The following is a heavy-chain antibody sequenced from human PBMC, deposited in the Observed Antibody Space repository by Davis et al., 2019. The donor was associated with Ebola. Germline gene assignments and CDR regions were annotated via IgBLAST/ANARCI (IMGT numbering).Heavy chain of an antibody. CDR1: GFTFSSYS. Sequence: PGGALRLSCAASGFTFSSYSMNWVRQAPGKGLEWVSSISSSSSYIYYADSVKGRFTISRDNAKNSLYLQMNSLRAEDTAVYYCARGSEDYDRTYYFDYWGQGTLVTVSS. D-gene: IGHD3-22*01. CDR3: ARGSEDYDRTYYFDY. V-gene: IGHV3-21*01. J-gene: IGHJ4*02. CDR2: ISSSSSYI.